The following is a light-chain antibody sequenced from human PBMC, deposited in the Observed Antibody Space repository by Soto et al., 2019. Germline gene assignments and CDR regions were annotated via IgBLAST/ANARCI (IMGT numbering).Light chain of an antibody. CDR2: WAS. V-gene: IGKV4-1*01. J-gene: IGKJ2*01. CDR3: QQYYSTPYS. Sequence: DIVMTQSPDSLAVSLGERANINCKSSQSVLYSSNNKNYLAWYKQKPGQPPKLLIFWASARESGVPDRFSGSGSRTDFTLTISSLQAEDVAVYYCQQYYSTPYSFGQGTKLEIK. CDR1: QSVLYSSNNKNY.